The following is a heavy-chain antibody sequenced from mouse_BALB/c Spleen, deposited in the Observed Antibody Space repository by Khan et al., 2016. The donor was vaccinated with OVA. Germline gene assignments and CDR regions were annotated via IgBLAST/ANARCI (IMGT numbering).Heavy chain of an antibody. Sequence: QVQLQQPGAEVVRPGASVKLSCKASGYSFTSYWMHWMKQRPGQGLQWIGMIHPSDSETRLNQKFNDRATLTVDKSSRTAYMQLSSPTSEDSAVDYCARRKFITTTEEDPWFANWGRGTLVTVSA. CDR2: IHPSDSET. D-gene: IGHD1-2*01. CDR1: GYSFTSYW. V-gene: IGHV1-74*01. CDR3: ARRKFITTTEEDPWFAN. J-gene: IGHJ3*01.